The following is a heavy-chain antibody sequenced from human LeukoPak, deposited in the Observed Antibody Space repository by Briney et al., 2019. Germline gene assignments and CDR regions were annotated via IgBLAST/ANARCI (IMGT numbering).Heavy chain of an antibody. J-gene: IGHJ3*02. CDR2: INHSGST. Sequence: PSETLSLTCAVYGGSFSGYYWSWIRQPPGKGLEWIGEINHSGSTNYNPSLKSRVTISVDTSKNQFSLKLSSVTAADTAVYYCARQITMIVVVHDAFDIWGQGTMVTASS. CDR3: ARQITMIVVVHDAFDI. D-gene: IGHD3-22*01. CDR1: GGSFSGYY. V-gene: IGHV4-34*01.